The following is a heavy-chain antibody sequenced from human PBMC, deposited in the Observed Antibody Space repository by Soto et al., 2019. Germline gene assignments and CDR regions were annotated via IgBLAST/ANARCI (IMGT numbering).Heavy chain of an antibody. CDR2: INPNSGGT. D-gene: IGHD6-13*01. CDR1: GYTFTGYY. V-gene: IGHV1-2*04. J-gene: IGHJ5*02. CDR3: ARVAGIAAAGHNWFDP. Sequence: GASVKVSCKASGYTFTGYYMHWVRQAPGQGLEWMGWINPNSGGTNYAQKFQGWVTMTRDTSISTAYMELSRLRSDDTAVYYCARVAGIAAAGHNWFDPWGQGTLVTVSS.